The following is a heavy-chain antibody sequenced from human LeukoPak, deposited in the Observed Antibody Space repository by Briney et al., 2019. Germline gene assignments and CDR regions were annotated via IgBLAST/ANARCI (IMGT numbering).Heavy chain of an antibody. D-gene: IGHD1-1*01. CDR3: ARGRRVAMENY. V-gene: IGHV1-2*02. CDR1: GYTFTSYD. J-gene: IGHJ4*02. CDR2: INPNSGGT. Sequence: GASVKVSCKASGYTFTSYDINWVRQAPGQGLEWMGWINPNSGGTNYAQKFQGRVTMTRDTSISTAYMELSRLRSDDTAVYYCARGRRVAMENYWGQGTLVTVSS.